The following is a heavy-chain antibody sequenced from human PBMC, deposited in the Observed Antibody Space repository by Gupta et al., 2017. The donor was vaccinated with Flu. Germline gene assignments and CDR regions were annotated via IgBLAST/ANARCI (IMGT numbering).Heavy chain of an antibody. V-gene: IGHV4-34*01. Sequence: QVHLQQRGAGLFKPSATLSLTCAVFGGSFSGSSCIWLRQSPGKGLEWIGEINHTGGTNYNPSLKSRGTISVDTSKNQFSLKVTSVTAADTAVYYCARGFVVVPAALRHYMDVWGKGTTVTVS. CDR3: ARGFVVVPAALRHYMDV. D-gene: IGHD2-2*01. CDR2: INHTGGT. J-gene: IGHJ6*03. CDR1: GGSFSGSS.